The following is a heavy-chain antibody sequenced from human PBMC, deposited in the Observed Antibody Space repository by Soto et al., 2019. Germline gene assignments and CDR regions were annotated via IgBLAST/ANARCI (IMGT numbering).Heavy chain of an antibody. J-gene: IGHJ6*02. D-gene: IGHD3-3*01. CDR3: AREIFPYGMDV. Sequence: SETLSVTCGFSVGSSNIGGYSWSWIRQPPGRGLEWIGNIYPSGSANYSPCLKTRVTISVDRSMNQFSLNLGSVTAADTAVYYCAREIFPYGMDVWGPGTTVTVSS. CDR1: VGSSNIGGYS. CDR2: IYPSGSA. V-gene: IGHV4-30-2*01.